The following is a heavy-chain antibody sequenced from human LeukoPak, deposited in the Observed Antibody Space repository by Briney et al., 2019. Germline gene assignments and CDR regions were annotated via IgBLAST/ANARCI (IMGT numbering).Heavy chain of an antibody. Sequence: SETLSLTCTVSGGSINSSSYYWGWVRQPPGKGLEWIGSIYYSGSTYYNPSLKSRVTISVDTSKNQFSLKVSSVTAADTAVYYCARPAAVAAVWDFDYWGQGTTVIVSS. CDR3: ARPAAVAAVWDFDY. J-gene: IGHJ4*03. CDR2: IYYSGST. CDR1: GGSINSSSYY. V-gene: IGHV4-39*01. D-gene: IGHD6-19*01.